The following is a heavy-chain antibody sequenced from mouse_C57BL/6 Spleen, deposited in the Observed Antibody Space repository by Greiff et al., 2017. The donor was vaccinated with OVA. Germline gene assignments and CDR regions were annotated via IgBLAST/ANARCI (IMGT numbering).Heavy chain of an antibody. CDR3: ARTITTVVATSDY. Sequence: QVQLQQSGPELVKPGASVKISCKASGYAFSSSWMNWVKQRPGKGLEWIGRIYPGDGDTNYNGKFKGKATLTAAKSSSTAYMQLSSLTSEDAAVYFCARTITTVVATSDYWGQGTTLTVSS. V-gene: IGHV1-82*01. D-gene: IGHD1-1*01. CDR1: GYAFSSSW. CDR2: IYPGDGDT. J-gene: IGHJ2*01.